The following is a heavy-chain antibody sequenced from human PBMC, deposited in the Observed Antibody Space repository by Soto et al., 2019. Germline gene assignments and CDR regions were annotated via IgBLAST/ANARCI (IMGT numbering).Heavy chain of an antibody. D-gene: IGHD3-10*01. J-gene: IGHJ4*02. CDR3: ANAAAAYLGGLDY. CDR1: HECRNRSS. V-gene: IGHV4-59*01. Sequence: ENLSLRSTVYHECRNRSSCTYVRQSSGKGLEWIGYIYYSGSTKYNPSLKSRVTISMDTSSNQFSLNLSSLTAADTAVFYCANAAAAYLGGLDYWGQVTLVAVS. CDR2: IYYSGST.